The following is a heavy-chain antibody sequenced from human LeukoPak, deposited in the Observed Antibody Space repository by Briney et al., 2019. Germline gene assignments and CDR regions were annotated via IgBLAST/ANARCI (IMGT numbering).Heavy chain of an antibody. J-gene: IGHJ3*01. V-gene: IGHV3-21*01. CDR1: GFTFSSYS. CDR2: ISRSSSYI. D-gene: IGHD2-15*01. CDR3: ARDGGYCSVGSCYGLFDV. Sequence: GGSLRLSCAASGFTFSSYSMNWVRQAPGKGLEWVSSISRSSSYIYYADSVKGRFTISRDNAKNSLYLQMNSLRAEDTAVYYCARDGGYCSVGSCYGLFDVCSQRRMVTV.